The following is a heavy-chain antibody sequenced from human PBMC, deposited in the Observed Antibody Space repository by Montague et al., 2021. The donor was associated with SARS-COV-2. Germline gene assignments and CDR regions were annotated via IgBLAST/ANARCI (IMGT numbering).Heavy chain of an antibody. Sequence: SLRLSCAASGFSFTNAWMTWVRQAPGRGPEWVGRIKSKYEGGTTDYAAPVRDRFIISRDDSTNTLHLQMNSLKTEDTAIYHCSTRNPPYCDCPLDYWGQGILVTVSS. D-gene: IGHD4-17*01. CDR2: IKSKYEGGTT. CDR1: GFSFTNAW. J-gene: IGHJ4*02. CDR3: STRNPPYCDCPLDY. V-gene: IGHV3-15*01.